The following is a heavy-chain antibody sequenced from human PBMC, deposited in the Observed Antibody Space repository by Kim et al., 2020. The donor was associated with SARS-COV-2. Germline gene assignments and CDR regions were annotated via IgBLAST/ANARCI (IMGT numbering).Heavy chain of an antibody. CDR1: GGSLRSYY. CDR3: ARDHNNSGWFDP. CDR2: IYYSGTT. V-gene: IGHV4-59*01. J-gene: IGHJ5*02. Sequence: SETLSLTCTVSGGSLRSYYWSWFRQPPGKRLEWIGYIYYSGTTDYNPSLKSRVNISVDTSKNQFSLRLSSVTAADTALYYCARDHNNSGWFDPWGQGTLVTVSS. D-gene: IGHD4-4*01.